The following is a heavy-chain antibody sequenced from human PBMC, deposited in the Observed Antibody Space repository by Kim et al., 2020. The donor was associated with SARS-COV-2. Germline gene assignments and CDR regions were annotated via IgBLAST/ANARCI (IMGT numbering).Heavy chain of an antibody. Sequence: GGSLRLSCAASGFTFSDYYMSWIRQAPGKGLEWVSYISSSGSTIYYADSVKGRFTISRDNAKNSLYLQMNSLRAEDTAVYYCARDFVVSGGGVWELLNYYYYGMDVWGQGTTVTVSS. CDR2: ISSSGSTI. D-gene: IGHD1-26*01. V-gene: IGHV3-11*01. CDR1: GFTFSDYY. CDR3: ARDFVVSGGGVWELLNYYYYGMDV. J-gene: IGHJ6*02.